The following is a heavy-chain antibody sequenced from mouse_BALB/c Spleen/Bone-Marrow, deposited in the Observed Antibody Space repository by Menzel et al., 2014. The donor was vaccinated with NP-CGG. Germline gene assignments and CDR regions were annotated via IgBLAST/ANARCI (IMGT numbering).Heavy chain of an antibody. J-gene: IGHJ4*01. D-gene: IGHD3-1*01. CDR2: IDPSDSYT. CDR3: ATARATSYAMDY. Sequence: QVQLQQPGAELVKPGASVKLSCRASGYTFTSYWMHWVKQGPGQGLEWIGEIDPSDSYTNYNQKFKGKATLTVDKSSSTAYMQLSSLTSEDSAVYYCATARATSYAMDYWGQGTSVTVSS. CDR1: GYTFTSYW. V-gene: IGHV1-69*02.